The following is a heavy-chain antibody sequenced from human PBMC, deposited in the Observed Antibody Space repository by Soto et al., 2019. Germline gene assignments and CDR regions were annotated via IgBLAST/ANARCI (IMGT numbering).Heavy chain of an antibody. CDR1: GFTFSSYW. CDR2: IKQDGSEK. V-gene: IGHV3-7*03. CDR3: ARDLDYDILTGYYNPLHLDY. J-gene: IGHJ4*02. D-gene: IGHD3-9*01. Sequence: PGASLTLSCAASGFTFSSYWMSCVRQAAGKGLEWLAHIKQDGSEKYYVDSVKGRFTISRDNAKNSLYLQMNSLRAEDTALYYCARDLDYDILTGYYNPLHLDYWGQATLVTVSS.